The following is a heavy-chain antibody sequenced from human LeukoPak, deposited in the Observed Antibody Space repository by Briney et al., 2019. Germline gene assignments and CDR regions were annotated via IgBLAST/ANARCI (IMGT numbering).Heavy chain of an antibody. J-gene: IGHJ4*02. Sequence: PGGSLRLSCVASGFIFSDAWRSWVRQAPGKGLEWVGRIKSKADGETTDYAAPLKGRFTISRDDSKNTLYVQINSLKTEDTGVYYCTTGYWNAWHDGYWGQGTLVTVSS. V-gene: IGHV3-15*01. CDR1: GFIFSDAW. D-gene: IGHD1-1*01. CDR2: IKSKADGETT. CDR3: TTGYWNAWHDGY.